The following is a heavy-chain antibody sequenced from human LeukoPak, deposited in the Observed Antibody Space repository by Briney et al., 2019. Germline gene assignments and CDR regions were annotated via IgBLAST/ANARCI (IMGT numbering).Heavy chain of an antibody. J-gene: IGHJ4*02. CDR1: GFTFSSYG. D-gene: IGHD4-17*01. V-gene: IGHV3-23*01. Sequence: EPGRSLRLSCAASGFTFSSYGMNWVRQAPGKGLEWVSAISASGSSTYYADSVKGRFTISRDNSKNTLYLQMSSLRVEDTAVYYCAQYGDPGYWGQGTLVTVSS. CDR3: AQYGDPGY. CDR2: ISASGSST.